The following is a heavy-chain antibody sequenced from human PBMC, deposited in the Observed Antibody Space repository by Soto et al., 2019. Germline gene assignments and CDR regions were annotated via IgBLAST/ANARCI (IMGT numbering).Heavy chain of an antibody. CDR2: TYYRSKWYK. V-gene: IGHV6-1*01. J-gene: IGHJ4*02. CDR3: ARGSVADYSRVFDY. Sequence: SQTLSLTCAISGDSVSSNSAAWNWIRQSPSRGLEWLGRTYYRSKWYKDYDLSVKSRITINLDTSKNQISLQLNSVTPEDTAVYYCARGSVADYSRVFDYWGQGTLVTVSS. D-gene: IGHD4-4*01. CDR1: GDSVSSNSAA.